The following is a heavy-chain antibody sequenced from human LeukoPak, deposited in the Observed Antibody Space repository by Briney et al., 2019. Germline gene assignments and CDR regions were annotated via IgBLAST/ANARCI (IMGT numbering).Heavy chain of an antibody. V-gene: IGHV3-30*18. CDR3: AKESYDFWSGYYGDY. CDR2: ISYDGSNK. CDR1: GFTFSSYG. Sequence: GRSLRLSCAASGFTFSSYGMPWVRQAPGKGLEWVAVISYDGSNKYYADSVKGRFTISRDNSKNTLYLQMNSLRAEDTAVYYCAKESYDFWSGYYGDYWGQGTLVTVSS. D-gene: IGHD3-3*01. J-gene: IGHJ4*02.